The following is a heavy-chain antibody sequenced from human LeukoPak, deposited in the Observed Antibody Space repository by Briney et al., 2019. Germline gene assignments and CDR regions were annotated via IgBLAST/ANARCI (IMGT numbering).Heavy chain of an antibody. CDR3: ARDQHYATDY. V-gene: IGHV1-46*03. J-gene: IGHJ4*02. CDR2: VSGSGVNT. Sequence: GASVKVSCKASGDMFISYNMQWVRQAPGQGLEWMGMVSGSGVNTKYAQKFRDRVTMTSDTSTSTVYMELSSLTSDDTAVYYCARDQHYATDYWGQGTLVTV. D-gene: IGHD2-2*01. CDR1: GDMFISYN.